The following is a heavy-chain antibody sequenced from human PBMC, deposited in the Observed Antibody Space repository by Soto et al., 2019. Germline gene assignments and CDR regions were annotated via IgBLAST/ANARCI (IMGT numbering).Heavy chain of an antibody. CDR1: GGSISSSSYY. J-gene: IGHJ4*02. CDR2: VYYGGST. D-gene: IGHD2-8*01. Sequence: PSETLSLTCTVSGGSISSSSYYWGWIRQPPGKGLEWIGNVYYGGSTYYNPSLKSRVTISVDTSKNQFSLKLSSVTAADTAVYYCARGGCTNGVCYTGHYFDYWGQGTLVTVSS. CDR3: ARGGCTNGVCYTGHYFDY. V-gene: IGHV4-39*07.